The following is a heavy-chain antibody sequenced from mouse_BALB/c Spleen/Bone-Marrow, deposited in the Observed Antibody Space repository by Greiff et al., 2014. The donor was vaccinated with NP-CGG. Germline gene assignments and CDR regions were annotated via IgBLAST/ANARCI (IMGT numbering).Heavy chain of an antibody. D-gene: IGHD6-1*01. V-gene: IGHV1-87*01. CDR1: GYTFTGYW. Sequence: QVQLKESGAELARPGASVKLSCKASGYTFTGYWMQWVKQRPGQGLEWIGIIYPGDGGTRYNQKFKGKATLTSDKSSSTAYMQLRNSSSEDSAVYYCARVYKDSASVYWGQGTPLTVSA. CDR2: IYPGDGGT. CDR3: ARVYKDSASVY. J-gene: IGHJ3*01.